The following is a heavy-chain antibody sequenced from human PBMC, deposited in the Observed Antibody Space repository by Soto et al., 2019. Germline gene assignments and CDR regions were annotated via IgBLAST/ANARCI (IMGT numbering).Heavy chain of an antibody. CDR3: AKSYYDSRGYYAY. CDR2: ISGSGGST. Sequence: PGGSLRLCCAASGFTFSSYAMSWVRQAPGKGLEWVSAISGSGGSTYYADSVKGRFTISRDNSKNTLYLQMNSLRAEDTAVYYCAKSYYDSRGYYAYWGQGTLVTVSS. J-gene: IGHJ4*02. CDR1: GFTFSSYA. V-gene: IGHV3-23*01. D-gene: IGHD3-22*01.